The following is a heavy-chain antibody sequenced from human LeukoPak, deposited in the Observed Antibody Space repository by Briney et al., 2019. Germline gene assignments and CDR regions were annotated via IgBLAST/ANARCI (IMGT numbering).Heavy chain of an antibody. CDR1: GGAIRSYY. V-gene: IGHV4-59*01. Sequence: SETLSLTCIVSGGAIRSYYWSWIRQPPGKGLEWIGYIYYSGSTNYNPSLKSRVTISVDTSKNQLSLKLSSVTAADTAVYYCARTSKGIAARADYWGQGTLVTVSS. J-gene: IGHJ4*02. CDR2: IYYSGST. D-gene: IGHD6-6*01. CDR3: ARTSKGIAARADY.